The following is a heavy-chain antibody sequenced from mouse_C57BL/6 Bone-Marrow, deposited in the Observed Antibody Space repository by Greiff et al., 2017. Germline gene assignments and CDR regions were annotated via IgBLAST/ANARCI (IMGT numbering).Heavy chain of an antibody. CDR2: ISNLAYSI. D-gene: IGHD2-4*01. CDR3: ARRGDDYDGAMDY. CDR1: GFTFSDYG. J-gene: IGHJ4*01. V-gene: IGHV5-15*01. Sequence: EVKLVESGGGLVQPGGSLKLSCAASGFTFSDYGMAWVRQAPRKGLAWVAFISNLAYSIYSADTVTGRFTISSENTKNNLDLEMSSLRSEDTAMYYCARRGDDYDGAMDYWGQGTSVTVSS.